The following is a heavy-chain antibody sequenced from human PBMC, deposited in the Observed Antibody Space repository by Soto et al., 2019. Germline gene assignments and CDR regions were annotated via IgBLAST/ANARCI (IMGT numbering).Heavy chain of an antibody. J-gene: IGHJ3*02. D-gene: IGHD2-8*01. CDR1: GFTFSDYG. Sequence: QVQLVESRGGVVQPGRSPRLSCAASGFTFSDYGMHWVRQAPGKGLHWVALISYDGSKRYYADSVKGRFTISRDNSKNTLYLQMDSLRAEDTAMYYCAKPKNAVRIDAFDIWGQGTMLTVSS. CDR3: AKPKNAVRIDAFDI. V-gene: IGHV3-30*18. CDR2: ISYDGSKR.